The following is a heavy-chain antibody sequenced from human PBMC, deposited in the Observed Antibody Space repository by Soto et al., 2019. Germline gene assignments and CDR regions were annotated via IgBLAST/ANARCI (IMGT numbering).Heavy chain of an antibody. Sequence: GGSLRLSCAASGFSFSSSVMHWVRQAPGKGLEWVAAISINGISQHYPDSVKGRFTISRDNSKNTLCVQMDTLRDEDTAVYYCATEYHSSGRAGTFLHWGPGTLVTVSS. CDR1: GFSFSSSV. CDR2: ISINGISQ. D-gene: IGHD3-22*01. CDR3: ATEYHSSGRAGTFLH. J-gene: IGHJ1*01. V-gene: IGHV3-30-3*01.